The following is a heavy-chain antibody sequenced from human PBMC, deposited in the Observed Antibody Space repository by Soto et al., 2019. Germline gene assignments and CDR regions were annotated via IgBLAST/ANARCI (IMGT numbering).Heavy chain of an antibody. CDR2: IYYSGST. Sequence: SDTLSLTCTVSGGSISSYYWSWIRQPPGKGLEWIGYIYYSGSTNYNPSLKSRVTISVDTSKNQFSLKLSSVTAADTAVYYCARVRPVAGHNDAFDIWGQGTMVTVSS. CDR1: GGSISSYY. D-gene: IGHD6-19*01. J-gene: IGHJ3*02. V-gene: IGHV4-59*07. CDR3: ARVRPVAGHNDAFDI.